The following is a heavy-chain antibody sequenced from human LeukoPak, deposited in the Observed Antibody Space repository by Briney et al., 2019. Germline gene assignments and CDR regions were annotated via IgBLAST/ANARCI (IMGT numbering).Heavy chain of an antibody. CDR2: IYPGDSDT. CDR1: GYSFTSYW. D-gene: IGHD1-1*01. Sequence: GESLKISCKGSGYSFTSYWIGWVRQMPGKGLEWMGIIYPGDSDTRYSTSFQGQVTISADKSISTAYLQWSSLKASDTAMYYCARMDGRYSPYYYGMDVWGKGTTVTVSS. V-gene: IGHV5-51*01. CDR3: ARMDGRYSPYYYGMDV. J-gene: IGHJ6*04.